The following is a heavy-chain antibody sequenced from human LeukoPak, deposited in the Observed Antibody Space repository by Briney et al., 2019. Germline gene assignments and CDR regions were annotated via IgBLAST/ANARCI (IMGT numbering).Heavy chain of an antibody. V-gene: IGHV4-39*07. CDR2: VYYSGST. D-gene: IGHD1-7*01. CDR1: GGSISSSSYY. CDR3: ARVPARLELYYSMDV. Sequence: PSETLSLTCTVSGGSISSSSYYWRWLRQPPGKGLDWVGSVYYSGSTYYNPSLKSRVTISVDTSKTQFSLKLSSVTDADTAASYCARVPARLELYYSMDVWGKGTPVTVSS. J-gene: IGHJ6*03.